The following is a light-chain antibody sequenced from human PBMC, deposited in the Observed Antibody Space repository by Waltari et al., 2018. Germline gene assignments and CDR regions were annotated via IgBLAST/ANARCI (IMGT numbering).Light chain of an antibody. CDR1: SSDVGAYNS. J-gene: IGLJ2*01. CDR3: SSYGGSNTVV. V-gene: IGLV2-8*01. Sequence: QSALTQPPSASGSPGQSVTISCTGTSSDVGAYNSVSWCKQHPGKAPKLVISEVSKRPSGVPAGCSGSKSGKTASLTVPGRQSEDEAEYYCSSYGGSNTVVFGGGTKLTVL. CDR2: EVS.